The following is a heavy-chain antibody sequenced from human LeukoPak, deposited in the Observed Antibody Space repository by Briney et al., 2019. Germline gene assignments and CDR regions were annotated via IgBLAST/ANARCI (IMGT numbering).Heavy chain of an antibody. D-gene: IGHD2-2*01. CDR1: GYTFTSYD. CDR2: MNPNSGNT. CDR3: ARGPTQVVVLGYSYMDV. J-gene: IGHJ6*03. V-gene: IGHV1-8*01. Sequence: ASVKVSCKASGYTFTSYDINWMRQATGQGLEWMGWMNPNSGNTGFAQKFQGRVTMTRNTSISTAYMELSSLRSEDTAVYYCARGPTQVVVLGYSYMDVWGKGTTVTLSS.